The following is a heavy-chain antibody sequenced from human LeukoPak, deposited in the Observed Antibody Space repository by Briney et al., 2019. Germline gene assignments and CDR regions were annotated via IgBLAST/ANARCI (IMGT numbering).Heavy chain of an antibody. J-gene: IGHJ4*02. CDR1: GFTVSNNY. CDR3: AKAPLFDY. CDR2: IYSGGST. Sequence: GGSLRLSCAASGFTVSNNYMSWVRQAPGKGLEWISVIYSGGSTYYADSVKGRFTISRDNSKNTLYLQMNSLRTEDTAVYYCAKAPLFDYWGQGTLVTVSS. V-gene: IGHV3-66*01.